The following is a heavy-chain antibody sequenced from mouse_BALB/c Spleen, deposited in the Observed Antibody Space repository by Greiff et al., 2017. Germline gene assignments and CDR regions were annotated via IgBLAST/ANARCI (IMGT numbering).Heavy chain of an antibody. J-gene: IGHJ3*01. V-gene: IGHV5-4*02. CDR1: GFTFSDYY. CDR2: ISDGGSYT. D-gene: IGHD2-3*01. Sequence: EVQLVESGGGLVKPGGSLKLSCAASGFTFSDYYMYWVRQTPEKRLEWVATISDGGSYTYYPDSVKGRFTISRDNAKNNLYLQMSSLKSEDTAMYYCARGDGYSFAYWGQGTLVTVSA. CDR3: ARGDGYSFAY.